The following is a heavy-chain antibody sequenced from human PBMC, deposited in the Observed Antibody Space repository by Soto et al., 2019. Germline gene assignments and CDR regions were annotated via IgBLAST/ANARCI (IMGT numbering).Heavy chain of an antibody. V-gene: IGHV4-30-2*01. Sequence: PSETLSLTCAVSGGSISSGGYSWSWIRQPPGKGLEWIGYIYHSGSTYYNPSLKSRVTISVDRSKNQFSLKLSSVTAAGTAVYYCARGSSGYTPGWFDPWGQGTLVTVSS. CDR1: GGSISSGGYS. CDR3: ARGSSGYTPGWFDP. CDR2: IYHSGST. D-gene: IGHD3-22*01. J-gene: IGHJ5*02.